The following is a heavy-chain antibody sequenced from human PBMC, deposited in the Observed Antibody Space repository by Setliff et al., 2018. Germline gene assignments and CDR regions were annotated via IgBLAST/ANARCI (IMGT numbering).Heavy chain of an antibody. V-gene: IGHV1-69*05. D-gene: IGHD4-17*01. CDR1: GGTFSSYA. Sequence: VSCKASGGTFSSYAISWVRQAPGQGLEWMGGIIPIFGTANYAQKFQGRVTITTDESTSTAYMELSSLRSEDTAVYYCATDYGDYGGDYWGQGTLVTVSS. J-gene: IGHJ4*02. CDR2: IIPIFGTA. CDR3: ATDYGDYGGDY.